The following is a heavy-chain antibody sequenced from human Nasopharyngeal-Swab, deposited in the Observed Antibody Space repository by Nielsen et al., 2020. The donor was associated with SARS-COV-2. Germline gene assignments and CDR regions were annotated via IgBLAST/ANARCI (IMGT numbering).Heavy chain of an antibody. CDR2: IYPGDSDT. CDR3: ARQLERTYYYYGMDV. V-gene: IGHV5-51*01. Sequence: VRQMPGKGLEWMGIIYPGDSDTRYSPSFQGQVTTSADKSISTAYLQWSSLKASDTAMYYCARQLERTYYYYGMDVWGQGTTVTVSS. J-gene: IGHJ6*02. D-gene: IGHD1-1*01.